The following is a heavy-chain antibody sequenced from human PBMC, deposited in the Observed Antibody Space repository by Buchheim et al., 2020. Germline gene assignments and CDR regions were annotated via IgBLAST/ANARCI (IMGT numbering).Heavy chain of an antibody. CDR3: TRGTSDY. Sequence: EVLMVQSGGGLLQPGGSLRLSCVGSGFNFSRFALNWVRQSPEKGLEWVSYISASGDYRHYSDSVKGRFTIRRDNAKRALSLQLNSLRSDDTAVYYCTRGTSDYWGQGTL. J-gene: IGHJ4*02. V-gene: IGHV3-48*03. CDR1: GFNFSRFA. CDR2: ISASGDYR.